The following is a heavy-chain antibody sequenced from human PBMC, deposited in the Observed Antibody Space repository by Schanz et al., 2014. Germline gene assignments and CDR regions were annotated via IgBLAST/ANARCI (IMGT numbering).Heavy chain of an antibody. V-gene: IGHV3-30*03. CDR2: ILYDGSYK. D-gene: IGHD5-12*01. CDR1: GFTFSSYG. CDR3: AGAVATIRADSFDI. J-gene: IGHJ3*02. Sequence: VQLVESGGGLAQPGGSLRLSCAASGFTFSSYGMHWVRQAPGKGLEWVAVILYDGSYKDYADSVKGRFTISRDNAKNSLYLQMNSLRAEDTAVYYCAGAVATIRADSFDIWGQGTMVAVSS.